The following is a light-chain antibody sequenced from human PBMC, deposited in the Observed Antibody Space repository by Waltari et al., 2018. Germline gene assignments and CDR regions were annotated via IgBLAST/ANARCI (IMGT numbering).Light chain of an antibody. CDR3: SSYTSSSTWV. CDR2: DVS. V-gene: IGLV2-14*01. CDR1: SSDVGGYNY. Sequence: QSALTQPASVSGSPGQSITISCTGTSSDVGGYNYVSWYQQHPGKAPKLIIYDVSKRPSGVSNRFYGSKAGSTASLTISGLQAEDEADYYCSSYTSSSTWVFGGGTKLTVL. J-gene: IGLJ3*02.